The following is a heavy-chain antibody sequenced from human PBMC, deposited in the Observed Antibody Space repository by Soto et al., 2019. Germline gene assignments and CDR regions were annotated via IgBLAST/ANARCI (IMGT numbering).Heavy chain of an antibody. J-gene: IGHJ4*02. CDR3: ARDGGYDWVVLFDY. V-gene: IGHV3-48*03. CDR2: ISSSGSTI. CDR1: GFTFSSYE. D-gene: IGHD5-12*01. Sequence: LRLSCAASGFTFSSYEMNWVRQAPGKGLEWVSYISSSGSTIYYADSVKGRFTISRDNAKNSLYLQMNSLRAEDTAVYYCARDGGYDWVVLFDYWGQGTLVTVS.